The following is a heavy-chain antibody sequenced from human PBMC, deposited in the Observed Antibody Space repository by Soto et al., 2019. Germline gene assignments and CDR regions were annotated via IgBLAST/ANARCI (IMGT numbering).Heavy chain of an antibody. V-gene: IGHV4-59*08. Sequence: SDTLSLTCTVSGCSFSSYYWSWIRQPPGKGLEWIGYIYYSGSTNYNPSLKSRVTISVDTSKNQLSLKLSSVTAADTAVYYCARLSDQHPAVLPYTWFDPWGQGTLVNVSS. CDR1: GCSFSSYY. J-gene: IGHJ5*02. CDR2: IYYSGST. CDR3: ARLSDQHPAVLPYTWFDP. D-gene: IGHD2-2*01.